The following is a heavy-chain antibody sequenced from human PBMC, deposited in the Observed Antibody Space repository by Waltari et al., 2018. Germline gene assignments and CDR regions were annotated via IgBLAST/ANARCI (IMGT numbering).Heavy chain of an antibody. CDR2: IYHSGST. D-gene: IGHD1-26*01. CDR1: GYSISSGYY. J-gene: IGHJ4*02. Sequence: QVQLQESGPGLVKPSETLSLTCAVSGYSISSGYYWGWIRQPPGKGLEWIGSIYHSGSTYYNPSVKSRVTISVDTSKNQFSLKLSSVTAADTAVYYCARTPGGGSYSGYYFDYWGQGTLVTVSS. CDR3: ARTPGGGSYSGYYFDY. V-gene: IGHV4-38-2*01.